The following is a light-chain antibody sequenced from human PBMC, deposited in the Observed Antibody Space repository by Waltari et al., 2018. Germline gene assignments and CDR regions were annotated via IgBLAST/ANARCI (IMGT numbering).Light chain of an antibody. CDR1: KSVSSF. CDR2: DAS. Sequence: EIVLTQSPATLSLSPGERATLSCRASKSVSSFLAWYQQKRGQAPRLLIDDASTRATGIPARFSGSGSGTDFTLTISSLEPEDFAVYYCQQRKTWPITFGQGTRLEIK. CDR3: QQRKTWPIT. J-gene: IGKJ5*01. V-gene: IGKV3-11*01.